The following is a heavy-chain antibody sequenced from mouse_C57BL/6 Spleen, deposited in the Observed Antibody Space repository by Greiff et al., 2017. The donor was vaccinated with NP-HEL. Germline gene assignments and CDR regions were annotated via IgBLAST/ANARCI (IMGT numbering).Heavy chain of an antibody. CDR3: ARRVMLHCDV. CDR2: ISSGSSTI. Sequence: EVKLMESGGGLVKPGGSLKLSCAASGFTFSDYGMHWVRQAPEKGLEWVAYISSGSSTIYYADTVKGRFTISRDNAKNTLFLQMTSLRSEDTAMYYCARRVMLHCDVWRTGTTVTVSS. D-gene: IGHD2-2*01. J-gene: IGHJ1*03. CDR1: GFTFSDYG. V-gene: IGHV5-17*01.